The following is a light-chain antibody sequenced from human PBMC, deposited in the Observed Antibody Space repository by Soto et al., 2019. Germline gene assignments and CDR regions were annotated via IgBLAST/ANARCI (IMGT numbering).Light chain of an antibody. CDR3: QQRHMWTIM. CDR2: DAS. Sequence: EIVLTQSPATLSLSPGERATLSCRASQSVSRYLAWYQHKPGQAPRLLIYDASNRATGIPVRFSGSGSGTDFTLKINTLAHEDTPVYYCQQRHMWTIMVGKGTRLESK. V-gene: IGKV3-11*01. J-gene: IGKJ5*01. CDR1: QSVSRY.